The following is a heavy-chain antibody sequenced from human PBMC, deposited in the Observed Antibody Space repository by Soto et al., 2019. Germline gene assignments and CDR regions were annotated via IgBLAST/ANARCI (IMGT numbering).Heavy chain of an antibody. Sequence: QLQLQESGPGLVKSSETLSLTCSVSGGSIRSNIYYWGWIRQPPGKGLEWIATVHYSGSTYYTPSLKXRXPXXADTSNNQFSLRLNSVTAADTAVYYCARQHYYDSSGYYTWDWGQGTLVTVSS. CDR1: GGSIRSNIYY. J-gene: IGHJ4*02. CDR3: ARQHYYDSSGYYTWD. D-gene: IGHD3-22*01. V-gene: IGHV4-39*01. CDR2: VHYSGST.